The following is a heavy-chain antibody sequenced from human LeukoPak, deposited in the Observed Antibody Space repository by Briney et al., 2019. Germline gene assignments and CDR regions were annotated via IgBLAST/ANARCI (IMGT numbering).Heavy chain of an antibody. V-gene: IGHV4-61*02. CDR2: IYTSGST. CDR3: AREARPTDYDIFSVRVFQH. J-gene: IGHJ1*01. Sequence: SQTLSLTCTVSGGSISSGSYYWSWIRQPAGKGLEWIGRIYTSGSTNYNPSLKSRVTISVDTSKNQFSLKLSSVTAADTAVYYCAREARPTDYDIFSVRVFQHWGQGTLVTVSS. D-gene: IGHD3-9*01. CDR1: GGSISSGSYY.